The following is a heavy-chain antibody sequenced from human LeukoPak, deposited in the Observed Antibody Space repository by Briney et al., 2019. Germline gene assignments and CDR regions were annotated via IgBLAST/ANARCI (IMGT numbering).Heavy chain of an antibody. D-gene: IGHD5-18*01. CDR2: IYPGDSDT. CDR1: GYSFTSYW. J-gene: IGHJ3*02. Sequence: GESLKISCKGSGYSFTSYWIGWVRQMPGKGLEWMGIIYPGDSDTRYSPSFQGQVTISADKSISTAYLQWSSLKASDTAMYYCARHKQANEGYSYGSRSRAFDIWGQGTMVTVSS. V-gene: IGHV5-51*01. CDR3: ARHKQANEGYSYGSRSRAFDI.